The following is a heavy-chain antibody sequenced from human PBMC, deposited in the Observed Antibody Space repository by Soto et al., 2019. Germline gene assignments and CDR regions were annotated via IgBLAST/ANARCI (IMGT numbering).Heavy chain of an antibody. D-gene: IGHD6-19*01. J-gene: IGHJ3*02. CDR3: ARQSSIAVAGSYGAFDI. CDR2: INHSGST. CDR1: GGSFSGYY. Sequence: SETLSLTCAVYGGSFSGYYWSWIRQPPGKGLEWIGEINHSGSTNYNPSLKSRVTISVDTSKNQFSLKLSSVTAADTAVYYCARQSSIAVAGSYGAFDIWGQGTMVTVSS. V-gene: IGHV4-34*01.